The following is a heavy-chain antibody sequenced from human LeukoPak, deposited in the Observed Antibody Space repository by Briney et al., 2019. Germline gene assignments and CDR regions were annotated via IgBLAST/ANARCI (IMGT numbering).Heavy chain of an antibody. Sequence: ASVKVSCKTSGYTFISYGISWVRQAPGQRLEWMGLISAYNDNTNYAQKFQGRVTMTTDTSTSTAYMELRSLRSDDTAVYFCARGEGTVPFDYWGQGTLVTVSS. CDR2: ISAYNDNT. CDR1: GYTFISYG. CDR3: ARGEGTVPFDY. D-gene: IGHD3/OR15-3a*01. J-gene: IGHJ4*02. V-gene: IGHV1-18*01.